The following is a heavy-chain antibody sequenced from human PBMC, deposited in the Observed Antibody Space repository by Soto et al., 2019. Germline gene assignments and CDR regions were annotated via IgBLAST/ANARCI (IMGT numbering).Heavy chain of an antibody. D-gene: IGHD2-2*01. Sequence: GGSLRLSCAASGLTFSSYAMHWVRQAPGKGLEWVAVISYDGSNKYYADSVKGRFTISRDNSKNTLYLQMNSLRAEDTAVYYCARGPSSLTRFDYWGQGTLVTVSS. J-gene: IGHJ4*02. CDR1: GLTFSSYA. CDR3: ARGPSSLTRFDY. CDR2: ISYDGSNK. V-gene: IGHV3-30-3*01.